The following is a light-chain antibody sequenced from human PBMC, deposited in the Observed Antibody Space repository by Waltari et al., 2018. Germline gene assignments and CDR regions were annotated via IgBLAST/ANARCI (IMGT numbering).Light chain of an antibody. V-gene: IGKV3-20*01. CDR3: QQSYSSPKWT. J-gene: IGKJ1*01. CDR1: QSISDTS. Sequence: ELVLTQSPGTLSLSPGERATLSCRASQSISDTSLGWYQQRPGQAPRLLIYGASSRAAGIPDRFSGSGSGTDFTLTISRLEPEDFAAYYCQQSYSSPKWTFGQGTKVEVK. CDR2: GAS.